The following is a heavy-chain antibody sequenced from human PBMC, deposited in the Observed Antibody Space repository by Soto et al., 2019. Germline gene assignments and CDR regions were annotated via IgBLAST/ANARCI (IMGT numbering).Heavy chain of an antibody. CDR3: AKGQRYYDSSGYFSY. Sequence: GVSLRLSCVASGFTFSDYPLHWVRQAPGKGLEWVAVISYDGNDKSYSDSVKGRFTISRDNSRNTLYLQMNSLRAEDTAVYYCAKGQRYYDSSGYFSYGGQVTLGNV. D-gene: IGHD3-22*01. CDR2: ISYDGNDK. J-gene: IGHJ4*02. CDR1: GFTFSDYP. V-gene: IGHV3-30-3*01.